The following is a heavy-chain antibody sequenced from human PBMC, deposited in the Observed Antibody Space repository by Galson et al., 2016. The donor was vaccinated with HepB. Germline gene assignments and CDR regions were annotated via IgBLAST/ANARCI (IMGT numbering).Heavy chain of an antibody. J-gene: IGHJ3*02. CDR2: ISITSTTT. CDR1: GFTLSRHS. CDR3: ARDDRWYYYDSSGYYYGAFDM. Sequence: SLRLSCAGSGFTLSRHSMNWVRQAPGKGLEWISYISITSTTTHYADSVKGRFTISRDNAKNSLYLQMNSLSDEDTAVYYCARDDRWYYYDSSGYYYGAFDMWGQGTMVAVSS. V-gene: IGHV3-48*02. D-gene: IGHD3-22*01.